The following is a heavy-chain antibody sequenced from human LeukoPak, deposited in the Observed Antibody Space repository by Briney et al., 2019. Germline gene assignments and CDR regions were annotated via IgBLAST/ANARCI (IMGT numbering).Heavy chain of an antibody. CDR1: GGSISSHF. CDR3: ARDRAPVTMIRGAPGGFDP. CDR2: TFYSGST. D-gene: IGHD3-10*01. J-gene: IGHJ5*02. V-gene: IGHV4-59*11. Sequence: SETLSLTCTVSGGSISSHFWSWIRQPPGKGLEWIGYTFYSGSTNYNPSLKSRVTISVDASKNQFSLKLTSVSAADTAVYYCARDRAPVTMIRGAPGGFDPWGQGTLVTVSS.